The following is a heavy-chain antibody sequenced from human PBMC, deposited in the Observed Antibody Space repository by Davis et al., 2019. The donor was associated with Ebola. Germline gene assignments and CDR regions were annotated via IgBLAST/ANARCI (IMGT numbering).Heavy chain of an antibody. Sequence: PGGSLRLSCAASGFTFSSYGMHWVRQAPGKGLEWVAVISYDERNRYYADSVKGRFTISRDNAKNTLYLQMNSLRAEDTAVYYCARDVVKGPGTYYNYYYYGMDVWGQGTTVTVSS. CDR1: GFTFSSYG. CDR2: ISYDERNR. J-gene: IGHJ6*02. V-gene: IGHV3-30*03. CDR3: ARDVVKGPGTYYNYYYYGMDV. D-gene: IGHD3-10*01.